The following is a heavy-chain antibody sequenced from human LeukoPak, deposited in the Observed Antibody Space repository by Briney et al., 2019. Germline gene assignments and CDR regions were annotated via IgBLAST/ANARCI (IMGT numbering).Heavy chain of an antibody. Sequence: GESLKISCKGSGYGFVNNWIGRVRQMPGKGLELMGIIFPGDSTTRYSPSFQGQVTISADKSVSTAYLQWSSLKASDTAIYCCARFGGPAFGNWYFDYWGQGTLVTVSS. V-gene: IGHV5-51*01. CDR3: ARFGGPAFGNWYFDY. CDR2: IFPGDSTT. J-gene: IGHJ4*02. D-gene: IGHD3-10*01. CDR1: GYGFVNNW.